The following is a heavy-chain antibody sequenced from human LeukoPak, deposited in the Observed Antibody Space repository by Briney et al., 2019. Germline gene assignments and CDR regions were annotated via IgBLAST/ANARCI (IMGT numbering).Heavy chain of an antibody. CDR3: AREHSHSNWFFDL. CDR1: GFTFSAYG. J-gene: IGHJ2*01. CDR2: VAKDGGHK. Sequence: GGSLGLSCVASGFTFSAYGIQWVRQAPGKGLEWVAVVAKDGGHKVYSDSVKGRFSISRDNSKNTAFLQTDSLRAEDAAVYFCAREHSHSNWFFDLWGPGTPVTVSS. V-gene: IGHV3-30*03. D-gene: IGHD4-11*01.